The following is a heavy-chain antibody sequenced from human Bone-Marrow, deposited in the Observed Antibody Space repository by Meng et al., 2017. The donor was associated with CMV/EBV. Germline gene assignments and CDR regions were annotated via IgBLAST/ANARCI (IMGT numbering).Heavy chain of an antibody. CDR3: ARDLVGFDY. CDR1: GGSFSGYY. Sequence: SETLSLTCAVYGGSFSGYYWSWIRQPPGKGLEWIGEINHSGSTNYNPSLKSRVTISVDTSKNQFSLKLSSVTAADTAVYYCARDLVGFDYWGQGNLVNVDS. CDR2: INHSGST. D-gene: IGHD2-2*01. V-gene: IGHV4-34*01. J-gene: IGHJ4*02.